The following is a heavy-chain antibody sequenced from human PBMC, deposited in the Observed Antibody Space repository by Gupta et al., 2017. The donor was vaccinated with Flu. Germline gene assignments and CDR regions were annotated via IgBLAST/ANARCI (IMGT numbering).Heavy chain of an antibody. J-gene: IGHJ5*02. CDR3: ARDFLKESTMVRGVTANWFDP. V-gene: IGHV3-74*01. CDR1: GFTFSSYW. Sequence: EVQLVESGGGLVQPGGSLRISCAASGFTFSSYWIPWVRQPQGKGLVWVSRINSDGGSTSYADSVKGRFTISRDNAKNTLYLQMNSLRAEDTAVYYCARDFLKESTMVRGVTANWFDPWGQGTLVTVSS. CDR2: INSDGGST. D-gene: IGHD3-10*01.